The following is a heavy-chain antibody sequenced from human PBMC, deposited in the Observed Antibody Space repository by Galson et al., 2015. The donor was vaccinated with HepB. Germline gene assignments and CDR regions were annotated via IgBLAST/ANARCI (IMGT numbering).Heavy chain of an antibody. CDR1: GDSVRAYA. V-gene: IGHV1-69*04. CDR3: STRVMMLPMVYDF. Sequence: SVKVSCKASGDSVRAYAINWVRQTPGLGLEWMGRINPLLGLTKYTQKFQDRVTFTADTSTDRYTHIVYLELNNLTREDTAVYYCSTRVMMLPMVYDFWGQGTLVTVSS. J-gene: IGHJ4*02. CDR2: INPLLGLT. D-gene: IGHD3-10*01.